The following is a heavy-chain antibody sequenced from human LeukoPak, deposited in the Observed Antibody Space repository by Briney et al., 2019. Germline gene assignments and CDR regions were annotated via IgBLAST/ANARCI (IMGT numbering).Heavy chain of an antibody. CDR2: IIPIFGTA. V-gene: IGHV1-69*06. J-gene: IGHJ4*02. D-gene: IGHD2-15*01. CDR3: ASSRQRYCSGGSCLDY. Sequence: SVKVSCKASGGTFSSYAISWVRQAPGQGLEWMGGIIPIFGTANYAQKFQGRVTITADKSTSTAYMELSSLRSEDTAVYYCASSRQRYCSGGSCLDYWGQGTLVTVSS. CDR1: GGTFSSYA.